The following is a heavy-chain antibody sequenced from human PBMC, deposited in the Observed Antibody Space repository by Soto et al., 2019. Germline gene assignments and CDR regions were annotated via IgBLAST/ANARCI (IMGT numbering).Heavy chain of an antibody. CDR3: ARGSGSYASYYYYGMDV. J-gene: IGHJ6*02. V-gene: IGHV3-33*01. CDR2: IWYAGSNK. Sequence: QVQLVESGGGVVQPGRSLRLSCAASGFTFSSYGMHWVRQAPGKGLAWVAVIWYAGSNKYYADSVKGRFTISRDNSKNTLYLQMNSLRAEDTAVYYCARGSGSYASYYYYGMDVWGQGTTVTVSS. CDR1: GFTFSSYG. D-gene: IGHD3-10*01.